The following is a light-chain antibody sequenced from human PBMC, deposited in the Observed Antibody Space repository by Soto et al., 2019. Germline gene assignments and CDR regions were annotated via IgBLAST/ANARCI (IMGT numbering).Light chain of an antibody. Sequence: QPVLTQPPSVSGAPGQRVTISCAGSRTNIGEGYDVHWYQLLPGTAPKLLIYGNSNRPSGVSDRFSGSKSGTSASLAITGLQAEDEADYYCSSYTSTSTLVFGGGTKLTVL. CDR1: RTNIGEGYD. J-gene: IGLJ3*02. V-gene: IGLV1-40*01. CDR2: GNS. CDR3: SSYTSTSTLV.